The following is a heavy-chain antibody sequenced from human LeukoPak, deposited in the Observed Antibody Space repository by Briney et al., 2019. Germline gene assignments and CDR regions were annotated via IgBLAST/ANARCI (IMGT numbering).Heavy chain of an antibody. Sequence: SQTLSLTCTVSGGSISSGNYYWSWIRQHPGKGLEWIGYIYYSGSTYYNPSLKSRVVISVDTSKNQFSLKLNSVTAADTAVYYCARHLDSPSELLWFGNAFDIWGQGTMVTVSS. D-gene: IGHD3-10*01. CDR3: ARHLDSPSELLWFGNAFDI. V-gene: IGHV4-31*03. CDR2: IYYSGST. CDR1: GGSISSGNYY. J-gene: IGHJ3*02.